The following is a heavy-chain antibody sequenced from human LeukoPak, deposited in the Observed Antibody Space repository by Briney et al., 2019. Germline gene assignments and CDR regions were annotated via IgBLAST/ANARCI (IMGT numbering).Heavy chain of an antibody. J-gene: IGHJ6*03. CDR3: ARGRGYYYDFDV. CDR2: IYTSGST. Sequence: SETLSLTCTLSGGSVNNSYYWSWIRPPAGKGLEWIGRIYTSGSTNYNPSLKSRVTMSVDTSKNQFSLKVTSVTAADTAVYYCARGRGYYYDFDVWGKGTTVTVS. V-gene: IGHV4-4*07. CDR1: GGSVNNSYY. D-gene: IGHD3-10*01.